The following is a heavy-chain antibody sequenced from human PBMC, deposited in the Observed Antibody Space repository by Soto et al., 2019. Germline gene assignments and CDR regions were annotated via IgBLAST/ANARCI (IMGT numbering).Heavy chain of an antibody. Sequence: TGGSLRLSCAASGVTFSGFAMHWVRQAPGKGLEWVAVILYDGSNRYYADSVEGRFTISRDNSKNTLYLQMNSLRVEDTAVYYCARGLAGTTHFDSWGQGTLVTVSS. D-gene: IGHD1-1*01. CDR1: GVTFSGFA. CDR2: ILYDGSNR. V-gene: IGHV3-30-3*01. CDR3: ARGLAGTTHFDS. J-gene: IGHJ4*02.